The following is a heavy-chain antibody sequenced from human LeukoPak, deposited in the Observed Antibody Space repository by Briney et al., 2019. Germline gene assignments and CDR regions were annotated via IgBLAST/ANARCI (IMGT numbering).Heavy chain of an antibody. J-gene: IGHJ3*02. CDR3: AREGRLARGAFDI. V-gene: IGHV3-33*01. D-gene: IGHD3-10*01. Sequence: GGSLRLSCAASGFTFSSYGMHWVRQAPGKGLEWVAVIWYDGSNKYYADSVKGRFTISRDNSKNTLYLQMNSLRAEDTAVYYCAREGRLARGAFDIWGQGTIVTVSS. CDR2: IWYDGSNK. CDR1: GFTFSSYG.